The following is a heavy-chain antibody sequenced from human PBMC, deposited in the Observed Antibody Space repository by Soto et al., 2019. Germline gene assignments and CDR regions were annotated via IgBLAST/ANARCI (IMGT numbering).Heavy chain of an antibody. CDR2: IWYDGSNK. CDR3: ARDRFSYYYYYGMDV. Sequence: ESGGGVVQPGRSLRLSCAASGFTFSSYGMHWVRQAPGKGLEWVAVIWYDGSNKYYADSVKGRFTISRDNSKNTLYLQMNSLRAEDTAVYYCARDRFSYYYYYGMDVWGQGTTVTVSS. CDR1: GFTFSSYG. J-gene: IGHJ6*02. V-gene: IGHV3-33*01.